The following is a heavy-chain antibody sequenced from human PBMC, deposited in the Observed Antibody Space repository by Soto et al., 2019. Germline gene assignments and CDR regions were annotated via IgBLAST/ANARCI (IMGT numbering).Heavy chain of an antibody. Sequence: SVKVSCKASGGTFSSYAISWVRQAPGQGLEWIGGIIPIFGTANYAQKFQGRVTITADESTSTAYMELSSLRSEDTAVYYCAKDTKAHTAGRSYYYYYGMDVWGQGTTVTVSS. J-gene: IGHJ6*02. CDR3: AKDTKAHTAGRSYYYYYGMDV. V-gene: IGHV1-69*13. CDR1: GGTFSSYA. CDR2: IIPIFGTA. D-gene: IGHD5-18*01.